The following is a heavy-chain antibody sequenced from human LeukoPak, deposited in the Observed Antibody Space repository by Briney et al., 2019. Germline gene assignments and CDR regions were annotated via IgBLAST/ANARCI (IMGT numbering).Heavy chain of an antibody. Sequence: GGSLRLSCAASGFTFSTYGMHWVRQAPGEGLEWVALIRYDGSNKYYEDSVKGRFTISRDNSKNTLYLQMNSLRAEDTAFYYCARRVDYYDILTGFDFWGQGTLVTVSS. CDR3: ARRVDYYDILTGFDF. CDR1: GFTFSTYG. D-gene: IGHD3-9*01. CDR2: IRYDGSNK. J-gene: IGHJ4*02. V-gene: IGHV3-33*01.